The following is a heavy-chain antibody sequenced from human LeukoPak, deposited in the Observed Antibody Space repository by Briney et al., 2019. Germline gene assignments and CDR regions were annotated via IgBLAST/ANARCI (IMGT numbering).Heavy chain of an antibody. CDR3: ARRSGLGFDP. CDR2: IKQDESER. Sequence: QPGGSLTLPCAASGFTLSSYWMSWVRQAPGKGLEWVANIKQDESERYYVDSVKGRFTISRDNAKNSLYLQMNSLRAEDTAVYYCARRSGLGFDPWGQGTLVTVSS. D-gene: IGHD3/OR15-3a*01. V-gene: IGHV3-7*01. J-gene: IGHJ5*02. CDR1: GFTLSSYW.